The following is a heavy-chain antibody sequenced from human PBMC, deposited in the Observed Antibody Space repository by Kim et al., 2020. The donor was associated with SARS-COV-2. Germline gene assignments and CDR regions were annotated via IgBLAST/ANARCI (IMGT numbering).Heavy chain of an antibody. CDR3: ATVDWTTVTTPFGP. V-gene: IGHV4-30-4*01. J-gene: IGHJ5*02. CDR1: GASITNLDYY. D-gene: IGHD4-17*01. Sequence: SETLSLTCSVSGASITNLDYYWSWIRQPPGKGLEWIGYIHFSGPTYYNPSLQSRPTISLDTSKNQFSLQLISVTAADTAVYYCATVDWTTVTTPFGPWG. CDR2: IHFSGPT.